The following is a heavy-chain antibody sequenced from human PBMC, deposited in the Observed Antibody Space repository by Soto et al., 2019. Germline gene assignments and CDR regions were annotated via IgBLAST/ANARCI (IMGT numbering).Heavy chain of an antibody. Sequence: QVPLVQSGAEVKKPGASVKVSCKVSGYTLTDLSMQWVRQAPGKGLEWMGGFDPEDGETIYEQKFQGRVAMTADTATTTAYMELSSLRSEDTAVYYCATHRSGRFLEWLPEGSLGYWGQGTLVTVSS. CDR2: FDPEDGET. D-gene: IGHD3-3*01. J-gene: IGHJ4*02. CDR1: GYTLTDLS. CDR3: ATHRSGRFLEWLPEGSLGY. V-gene: IGHV1-24*01.